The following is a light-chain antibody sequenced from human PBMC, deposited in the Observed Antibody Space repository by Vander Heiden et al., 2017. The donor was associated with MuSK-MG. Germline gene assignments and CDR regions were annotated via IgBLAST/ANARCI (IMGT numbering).Light chain of an antibody. CDR1: QSVSSSF. CDR2: GVS. V-gene: IGKV3-20*01. Sequence: DIVVTPPPGTLSLSPGETETPPCRGSQSVSSSFLAWYQQKPGQPPRLLIYGVSSRSTGIPDRFSGSGSGTDFTLTISRLEPEDFAVYYCQQYGSLPHTFGQWTKLDIK. J-gene: IGKJ2*01. CDR3: QQYGSLPHT.